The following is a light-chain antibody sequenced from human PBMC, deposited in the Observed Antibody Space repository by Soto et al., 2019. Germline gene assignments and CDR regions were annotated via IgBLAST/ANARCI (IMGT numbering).Light chain of an antibody. J-gene: IGLJ1*01. CDR2: GNN. CDR1: SSNIGAGYD. Sequence: QSVLTQPPSVSGAPGQRVTISCTGSSSNIGAGYDVHWYQQLPGTAPKLLIYGNNNRPSGVPDRFSGSKSDTSASLAITGLQAEAEADYYCQSYDSSLSGFYVFGTGPKVTVL. V-gene: IGLV1-40*01. CDR3: QSYDSSLSGFYV.